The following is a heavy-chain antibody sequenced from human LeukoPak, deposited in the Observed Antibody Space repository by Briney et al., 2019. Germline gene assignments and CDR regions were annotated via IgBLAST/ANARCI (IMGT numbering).Heavy chain of an antibody. CDR3: ARGQIVVVPAAMSRYYYYMDV. CDR2: VIPIFGTA. Sequence: SVKVSCKASGGTFSSYAISWVRQAPGQGLEWMGGVIPIFGTANYAQKFQGRVTITADESTSTAYMELSSLRSEDTAVYYCARGQIVVVPAAMSRYYYYMDVWGKGTTVTVPS. V-gene: IGHV1-69*13. J-gene: IGHJ6*03. D-gene: IGHD2-2*01. CDR1: GGTFSSYA.